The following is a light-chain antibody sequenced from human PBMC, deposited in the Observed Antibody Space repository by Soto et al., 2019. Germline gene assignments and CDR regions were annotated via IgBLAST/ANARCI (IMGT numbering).Light chain of an antibody. CDR2: GAT. J-gene: IGKJ3*01. Sequence: ETVLTQSPGTLSLSPGERATLSCRASQKVYGAFVSWYQQRPGQAPRLLIHGATTRASDIPDRFSGSGSGTDFTLTITRLAPDDFSVYFCHQYGNSPLTFGPGTKLDF. CDR1: QKVYGAF. V-gene: IGKV3-20*01. CDR3: HQYGNSPLT.